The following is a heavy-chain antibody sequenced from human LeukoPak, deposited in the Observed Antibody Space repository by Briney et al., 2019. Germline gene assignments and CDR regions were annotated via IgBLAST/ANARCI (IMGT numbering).Heavy chain of an antibody. V-gene: IGHV3-30*02. D-gene: IGHD6-13*01. J-gene: IGHJ5*02. CDR2: IRYDGSNK. CDR1: GFTFSSYG. CDR3: AKDYEIAAAPNWFDP. Sequence: PGGSLRLSCAASGFTFSSYGVHWVRQAPGKGLEWVAFIRYDGSNKYYADSVKGRFTISRDNSKNTLYLQMNSLRAEDTAVYYCAKDYEIAAAPNWFDPWGQGTLVTVSS.